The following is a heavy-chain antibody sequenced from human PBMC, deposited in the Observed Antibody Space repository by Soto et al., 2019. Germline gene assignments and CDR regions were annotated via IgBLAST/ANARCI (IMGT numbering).Heavy chain of an antibody. CDR2: SSAYSGVA. CDR1: GYAFTSYG. D-gene: IGHD2-15*01. V-gene: IGHV1-18*01. J-gene: IGHJ4*02. Sequence: QLEQPGGEVKKTGASVKVSCKASGYAFTSYGITWVRQAPGQGLEWMGWSSAYSGVAKNALKFQARVTMTTDTSTNTAYMELRSLTSNDTAIYYCARGPRSGFCSGGTCHYFDYWGQGTQVTVSA. CDR3: ARGPRSGFCSGGTCHYFDY.